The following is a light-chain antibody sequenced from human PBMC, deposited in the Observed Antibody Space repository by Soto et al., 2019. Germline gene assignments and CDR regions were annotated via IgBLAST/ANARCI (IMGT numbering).Light chain of an antibody. CDR1: QSVSSSY. CDR2: GAS. CDR3: QQYGSWT. J-gene: IGKJ5*01. V-gene: IGKV3-20*01. Sequence: IVLTRCQGTMSLYPWARATPFCRASQSVSSSYLAWYQQKPGQAPRLLIYGASSRATGIPDRFSGSGSGTDFTLTISRLEPEDFAVYYCQQYGSWTFGQGTRLEIK.